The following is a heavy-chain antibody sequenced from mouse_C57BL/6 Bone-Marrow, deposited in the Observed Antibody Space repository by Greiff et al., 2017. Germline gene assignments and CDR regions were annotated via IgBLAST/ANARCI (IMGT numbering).Heavy chain of an antibody. CDR2: INPNNGGT. D-gene: IGHD1-1*01. V-gene: IGHV1-26*01. Sequence: DVQLQQSGPELVKPGASVKISCKASGYTFTDYYMNWVKQSHGKSLEWIGDINPNNGGTSYNQKFKGKATLTVDKSSSTAYMELRSLTSEDSAVYYCANYYGSFDYWGQGTTLTVSS. CDR3: ANYYGSFDY. J-gene: IGHJ2*01. CDR1: GYTFTDYY.